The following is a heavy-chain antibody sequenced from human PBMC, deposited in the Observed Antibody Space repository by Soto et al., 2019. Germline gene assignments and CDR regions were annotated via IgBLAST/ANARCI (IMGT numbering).Heavy chain of an antibody. D-gene: IGHD2-21*02. CDR2: ISNNGRST. CDR1: GFSFGDHY. J-gene: IGHJ4*02. CDR3: AREVVAPDFYYLDF. V-gene: IGHV3-74*01. Sequence: EVQLVESGGGLVQPGGSLRVSCAASGFSFGDHYMHWARQTPGKGLVWVSRISNNGRSTFYADSVKGRFTISRDDAKKMVFLQMSSLRAEDTAVYFCAREVVAPDFYYLDFWGRGTLVTVSS.